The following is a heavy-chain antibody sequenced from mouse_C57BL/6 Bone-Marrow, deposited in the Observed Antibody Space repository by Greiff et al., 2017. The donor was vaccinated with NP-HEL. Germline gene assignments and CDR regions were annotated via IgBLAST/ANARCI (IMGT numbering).Heavy chain of an antibody. D-gene: IGHD1-1*01. CDR3: ARKEGSSPFAY. Sequence: VQLQQPGAELVKPGASVKLSCKASGYTFTSYWMHWVKQRPGQGLEWIGMIHPNSGSTNYNEKFKSKATLTVDKSSSTAYMQLSSLTSEDSAVYYCARKEGSSPFAYWGQGTLVTVSA. CDR1: GYTFTSYW. V-gene: IGHV1-64*01. J-gene: IGHJ3*01. CDR2: IHPNSGST.